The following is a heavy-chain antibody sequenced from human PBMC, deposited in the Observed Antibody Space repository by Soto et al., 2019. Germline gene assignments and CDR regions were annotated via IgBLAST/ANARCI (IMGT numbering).Heavy chain of an antibody. D-gene: IGHD5-18*01. V-gene: IGHV1-46*01. CDR2: IRPSGGRT. CDR3: AREPNESYYFDY. CDR1: GYTFTNYY. J-gene: IGHJ4*02. Sequence: QVHLVQSGAEVKKPGASVKVSCKASGYTFTNYYIHCVRQAPVQGLEWLGIIRPSGGRTEYAQRFQGRVTMTRDTSTSTVYMELTSLTSEDTAVYYCAREPNESYYFDYWGQGTLVTVSS.